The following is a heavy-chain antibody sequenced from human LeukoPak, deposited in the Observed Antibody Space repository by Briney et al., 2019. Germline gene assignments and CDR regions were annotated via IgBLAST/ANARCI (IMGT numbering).Heavy chain of an antibody. Sequence: ASVKVSCKASGYTFTSYYMHWVRQAPGQGLEWMGIINPSGGSTSYAQKFQGRVTMTRDTSTSTVYMELSSLRSEDTAVYYCARGLGDYYDTSGYHYAVPAHWGQGTLVTVSS. CDR2: INPSGGST. CDR3: ARGLGDYYDTSGYHYAVPAH. D-gene: IGHD3-22*01. V-gene: IGHV1-46*01. J-gene: IGHJ4*02. CDR1: GYTFTSYY.